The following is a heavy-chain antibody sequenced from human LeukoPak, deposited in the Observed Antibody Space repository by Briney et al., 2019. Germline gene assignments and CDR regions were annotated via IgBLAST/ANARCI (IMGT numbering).Heavy chain of an antibody. D-gene: IGHD5-12*01. CDR1: GFTFSSYG. CDR2: ISGSGGST. V-gene: IGHV3-23*01. J-gene: IGHJ4*02. CDR3: AKDIVATLAYFDY. Sequence: GGSLRLSCAAPGFTFSSYGMSWVRQAPGKGLEWVSAISGSGGSTYYADSVKGRFTISRDNSKNTLYLQMNSLRAEDTAVYYCAKDIVATLAYFDYWGQGTLVTVSS.